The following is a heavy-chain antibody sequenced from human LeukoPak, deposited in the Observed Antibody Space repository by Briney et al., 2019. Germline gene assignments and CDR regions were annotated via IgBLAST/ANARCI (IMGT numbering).Heavy chain of an antibody. D-gene: IGHD4-17*01. CDR3: TKDPNGDYIGAFDP. V-gene: IGHV3-23*01. Sequence: GGSRRLSWAASGFSFGSFAMTWVRQAPGKGLDWVSSITGGHYATYNTDSVKGRFTISRDNAKNTLYLQMNSLRADDTAIYYCTKDPNGDYIGAFDPWGQGTPVTVSS. CDR1: GFSFGSFA. J-gene: IGHJ5*02. CDR2: ITGGHYAT.